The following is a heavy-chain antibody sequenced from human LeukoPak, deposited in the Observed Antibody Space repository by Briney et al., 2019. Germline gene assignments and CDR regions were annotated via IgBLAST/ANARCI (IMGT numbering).Heavy chain of an antibody. V-gene: IGHV3-48*03. D-gene: IGHD3-3*02. J-gene: IGHJ4*02. CDR2: ISSSGSTI. CDR1: GFTFSSYE. CDR3: ARALALSGTFDY. Sequence: GGTLRLSCAASGFTFSSYEMNWVRQAPGKGLEWVSYISSSGSTIYYADSVKGRFTTSRDNAKNSLYLQMNSLRAEDTAVYYCARALALSGTFDYWGQGTLVTVSS.